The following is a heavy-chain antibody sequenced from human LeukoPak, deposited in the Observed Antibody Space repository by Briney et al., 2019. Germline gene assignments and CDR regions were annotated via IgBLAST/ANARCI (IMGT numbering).Heavy chain of an antibody. V-gene: IGHV3-30*14. Sequence: GSLRLSCAASGFTFTTHAMDWVRQAPGKGLEWVAAISYDGSNGYYADSVKGRFTISRDNSKNTLYLQMNSLRAEDTAVYYCAKGANWNDDMDVWGKGTTVTVSS. D-gene: IGHD1-1*01. CDR2: ISYDGSNG. CDR1: GFTFTTHA. CDR3: AKGANWNDDMDV. J-gene: IGHJ6*04.